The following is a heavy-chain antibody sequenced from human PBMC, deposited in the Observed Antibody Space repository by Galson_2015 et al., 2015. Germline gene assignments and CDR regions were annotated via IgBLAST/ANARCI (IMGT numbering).Heavy chain of an antibody. Sequence: SLRLSCAASGFTFDDYAMHWVRQAPGKGLEWVSRISWKSDNIGYADSVKGRFTISRDNAENSLYLQMNSLRAEDTALYYCAKDIGVYANRGAFDIWGQGTMVTVSS. CDR2: ISWKSDNI. D-gene: IGHD2-8*01. CDR1: GFTFDDYA. V-gene: IGHV3-9*01. CDR3: AKDIGVYANRGAFDI. J-gene: IGHJ3*02.